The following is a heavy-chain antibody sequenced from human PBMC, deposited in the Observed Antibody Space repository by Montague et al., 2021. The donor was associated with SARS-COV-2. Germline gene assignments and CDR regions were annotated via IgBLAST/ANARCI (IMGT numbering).Heavy chain of an antibody. V-gene: IGHV3-30-3*01. CDR1: GFTFSSYA. J-gene: IGHJ3*02. CDR3: ARDFDDYGDSPGAFDI. D-gene: IGHD4-17*01. CDR2: ISYDGSNK. Sequence: SLRLSCAASGFTFSSYAMHWVRQAPGKGLEWVAVISYDGSNKYYAGSVKGRFTISRDNSKNTLYLQMNSLRAEDTAVYYCARDFDDYGDSPGAFDIWGQGTMVTVSS.